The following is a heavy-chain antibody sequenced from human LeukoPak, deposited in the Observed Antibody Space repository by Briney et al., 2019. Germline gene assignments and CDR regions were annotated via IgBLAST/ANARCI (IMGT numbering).Heavy chain of an antibody. CDR3: ARGGDGNCSSNSCYPNGWFDP. V-gene: IGHV4-39*01. CDR2: INYSGNT. J-gene: IGHJ5*02. CDR1: GDSISSSGYY. Sequence: PSETLSLTCTVSGDSISSSGYYWGWIRQSPGKGLEWIGTINYSGNTYYNPSLRSRVTISVDTSKNQFSLKLSSVTAADTAVYYCARGGDGNCSSNSCYPNGWFDPWGQGTLVTVSS. D-gene: IGHD2-2*01.